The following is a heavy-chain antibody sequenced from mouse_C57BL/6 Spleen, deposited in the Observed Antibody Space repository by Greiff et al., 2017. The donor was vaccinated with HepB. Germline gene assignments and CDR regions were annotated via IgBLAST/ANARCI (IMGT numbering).Heavy chain of an antibody. D-gene: IGHD4-1*01. Sequence: EVKLVESEGGLVQPGSSMKLSCTASGFTFSDYYTAWVRQVPEKGLEWVANINYDGSSTYYLDSLKSRFIISRDNAKNILYLQMSSLKSEDTATYYCARWDLYAMDYWGQGTSVTVSS. CDR2: INYDGSST. CDR3: ARWDLYAMDY. V-gene: IGHV5-16*01. J-gene: IGHJ4*01. CDR1: GFTFSDYY.